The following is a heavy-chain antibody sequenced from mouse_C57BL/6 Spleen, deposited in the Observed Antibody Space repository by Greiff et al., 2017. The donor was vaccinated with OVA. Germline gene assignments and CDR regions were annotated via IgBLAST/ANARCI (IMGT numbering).Heavy chain of an antibody. D-gene: IGHD1-1*01. Sequence: QVQLKQPGAELVRPGTSVKLSCKASGYTFTSYWMHWVKQRPGQGLEWIGVIDPSDSYTNYNQKFKGKATLTVDTSSSTAYMQLSSLTSEDSAVYYCARDYYGSSYVWGTGTTVTVSS. CDR1: GYTFTSYW. CDR2: IDPSDSYT. CDR3: ARDYYGSSYV. J-gene: IGHJ1*03. V-gene: IGHV1-59*01.